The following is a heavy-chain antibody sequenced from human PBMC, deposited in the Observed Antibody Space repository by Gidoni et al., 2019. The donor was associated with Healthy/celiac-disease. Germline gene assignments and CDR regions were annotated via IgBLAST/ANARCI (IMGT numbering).Heavy chain of an antibody. CDR2: TNHSGST. D-gene: IGHD3-3*01. V-gene: IGHV4-34*01. J-gene: IGHJ5*02. Sequence: QVQLQQWGAGLLKPSETLSLTCAVYGGSFSGSYWSWIRQPPGKGLEWIGETNHSGSTNYNPSLKSRVTISVDTSKNQFSLKLSSVTAADTAVYYCAREGGKDITIFGVVATNWFDPWGQGTLVTVSS. CDR3: AREGGKDITIFGVVATNWFDP. CDR1: GGSFSGSY.